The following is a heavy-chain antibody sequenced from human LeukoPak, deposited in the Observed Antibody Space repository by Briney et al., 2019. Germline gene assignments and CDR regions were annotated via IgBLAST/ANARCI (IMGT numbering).Heavy chain of an antibody. J-gene: IGHJ4*02. CDR3: ARDPALIVGAETDY. CDR1: GYTFTGYY. Sequence: ASVKVSCKASGYTFTGYYMHWVRQAPGQGLEWMGWINPNSGGTNYAQKFQGRVTMTRDTSISTAYMELSSLRSEDTAVYYCARDPALIVGAETDYWGQGTLVTVSS. CDR2: INPNSGGT. D-gene: IGHD1-26*01. V-gene: IGHV1-2*02.